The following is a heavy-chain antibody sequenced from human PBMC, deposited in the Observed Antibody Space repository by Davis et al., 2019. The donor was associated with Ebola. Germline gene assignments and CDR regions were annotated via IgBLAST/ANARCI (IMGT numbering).Heavy chain of an antibody. J-gene: IGHJ4*02. CDR1: GCTFIRYA. Sequence: SSVNVSRKASGCTFIRYAISWLRQPPGQGLEWMGGITPVFGASISEETFQDRVTITADESTSTAYMELSSLRSEDTAVYYCARAVRYSVVVSRSSRKYYFDYWGQGTLVTVSS. CDR2: ITPVFGAS. V-gene: IGHV1-69*13. D-gene: IGHD2-2*01. CDR3: ARAVRYSVVVSRSSRKYYFDY.